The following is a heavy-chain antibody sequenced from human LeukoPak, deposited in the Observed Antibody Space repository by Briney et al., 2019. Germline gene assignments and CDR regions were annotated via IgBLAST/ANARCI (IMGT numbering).Heavy chain of an antibody. J-gene: IGHJ4*02. D-gene: IGHD6-19*01. V-gene: IGHV1-69*01. Sequence: ASVKVSCKASGGTFSSYAISWVRQAPGQGLEWMGGIIPIFGTANYAQKFQGRVTITADESTSTAYMELSSLRSEDTAVYYCASVLYSSGWYPTFDYWGQGTLVTVSS. CDR3: ASVLYSSGWYPTFDY. CDR1: GGTFSSYA. CDR2: IIPIFGTA.